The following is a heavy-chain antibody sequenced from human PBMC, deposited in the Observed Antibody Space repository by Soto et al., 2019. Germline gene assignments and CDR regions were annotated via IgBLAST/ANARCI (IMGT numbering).Heavy chain of an antibody. V-gene: IGHV1-24*01. CDR2: FDPEYGKT. Sequence: ASVKVSCKVSGRTLSEISIHWVRQAPGRGPEWMGGFDPEYGKTTYAQKFQGRFTMTEDTSTDTAYMELSSLRSDDTAVYYCATDEGDSFNLNYNYMHVWGKGTTVTVSS. J-gene: IGHJ6*03. D-gene: IGHD3-16*01. CDR3: ATDEGDSFNLNYNYMHV. CDR1: GRTLSEIS.